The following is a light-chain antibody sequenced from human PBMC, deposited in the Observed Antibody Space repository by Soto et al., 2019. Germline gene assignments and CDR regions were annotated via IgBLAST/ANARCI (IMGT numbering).Light chain of an antibody. J-gene: IGKJ1*01. CDR1: QSVSSSY. CDR2: GAS. CDR3: QQYDNSPWT. Sequence: EILLTQSPGTLSLCPGEGATLSCRASQSVSSSYLAWYQQKPGQAPRLLIYGASSRATGIPDRFSGGGSGTDFTLTISRLEPEDFAVYYCQQYDNSPWTFGQGTKVEIK. V-gene: IGKV3-20*01.